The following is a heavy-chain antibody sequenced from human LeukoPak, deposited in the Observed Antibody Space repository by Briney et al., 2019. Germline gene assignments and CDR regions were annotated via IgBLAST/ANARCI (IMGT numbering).Heavy chain of an antibody. V-gene: IGHV3-30-3*01. J-gene: IGHJ4*02. CDR3: ASDGALATASPTYCFDY. CDR2: ISYDGSNK. Sequence: QPGGSLRLSCAPSGFTFNDYAMHWVRQAPGKGPEWVAVISYDGSNKYYADSVKGRFTISRDNSKNTLYLQMNSLRVEDAAVYYCASDGALATASPTYCFDYWGQGTLVTVSS. D-gene: IGHD5-24*01. CDR1: GFTFNDYA.